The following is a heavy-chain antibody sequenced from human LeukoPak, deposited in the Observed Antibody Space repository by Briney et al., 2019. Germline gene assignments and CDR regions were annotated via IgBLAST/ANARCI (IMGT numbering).Heavy chain of an antibody. CDR2: ISYDGSNK. J-gene: IGHJ6*02. CDR3: AREELFFYYYDSSGLYGMGV. Sequence: GRSLRLSCAASGFTFSSYAMHWVRQAPGKGLEWVAVISYDGSNKYYADSVKGRFTISRDNSKNTLYLQMNSLRAEDTAVYYCAREELFFYYYDSSGLYGMGVWGQGTTVTVSS. CDR1: GFTFSSYA. V-gene: IGHV3-30-3*01. D-gene: IGHD3-22*01.